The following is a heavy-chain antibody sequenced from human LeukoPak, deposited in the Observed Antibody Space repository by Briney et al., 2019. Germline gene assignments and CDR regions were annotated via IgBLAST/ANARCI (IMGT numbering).Heavy chain of an antibody. CDR3: AGDRRLEMATIRLFYYYYMDV. J-gene: IGHJ6*03. D-gene: IGHD5-24*01. CDR2: INHSGST. V-gene: IGHV4-34*01. Sequence: PSETLSLTCAVYGGSFSGYYWSWIRQPPGKGLEWIGEINHSGSTNYNPSLKSRVTISVDTSKNQFSLKLSSVTAADTAVYYCAGDRRLEMATIRLFYYYYMDVWGKGTTVTVSS. CDR1: GGSFSGYY.